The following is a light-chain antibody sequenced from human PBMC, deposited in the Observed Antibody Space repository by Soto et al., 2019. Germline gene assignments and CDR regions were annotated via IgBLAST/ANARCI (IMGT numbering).Light chain of an antibody. Sequence: EVVLTQSPGTLPLSPGERATLSFRAIQSISRSYLAWYQQKPGQAPRLLIYAASSRATGIPDRFSGSGSGTDFTLTISRLEPEDSAVYYCQQYGSSPPITFGQGTRLEVK. CDR1: QSISRSY. J-gene: IGKJ5*01. CDR2: AAS. CDR3: QQYGSSPPIT. V-gene: IGKV3-20*01.